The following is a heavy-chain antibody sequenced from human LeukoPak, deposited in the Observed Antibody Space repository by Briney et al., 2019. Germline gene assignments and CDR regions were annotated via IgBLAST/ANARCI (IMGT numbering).Heavy chain of an antibody. D-gene: IGHD5-12*01. Sequence: QPGGSLRLSCAASGFTLSAYWMHWVRQAPGKGLMWVSRIEGDGNRITYADSVKGRFTISRDNAKNTLYLQMSSLRAEDTAVYYCTRDWRNLGYDYWGQGTLVTVSS. CDR1: GFTLSAYW. J-gene: IGHJ4*02. CDR2: IEGDGNRI. CDR3: TRDWRNLGYDY. V-gene: IGHV3-74*01.